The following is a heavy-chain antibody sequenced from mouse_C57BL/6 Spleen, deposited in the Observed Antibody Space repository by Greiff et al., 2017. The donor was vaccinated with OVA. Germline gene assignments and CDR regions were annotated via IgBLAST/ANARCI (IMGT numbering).Heavy chain of an antibody. D-gene: IGHD2-10*02. CDR3: ARVGYGNFYAMDY. Sequence: QVQLQQSGPELVKPGASVKISCKASGYAFSSSWMNWVKQRPGKGLEWIGRIYPGDGDTNYNGKFKGKATLTADKSSSTAYMQLSSLTSEDSAVYVCARVGYGNFYAMDYWGQGTSVTVSS. J-gene: IGHJ4*01. CDR2: IYPGDGDT. CDR1: GYAFSSSW. V-gene: IGHV1-82*01.